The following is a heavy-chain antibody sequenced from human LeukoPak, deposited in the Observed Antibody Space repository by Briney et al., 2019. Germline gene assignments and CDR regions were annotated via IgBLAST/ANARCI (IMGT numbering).Heavy chain of an antibody. CDR2: IIPIFGTA. Sequence: SVKVSCKASGGTFSSYAISWVRQTPGQGLEWMGGIIPIFGTANYAQKFQGRVTITTDESTSTAYMELSSLRSEDTAVYYCARVAGPDFAYDSSGYPTDWFDPWGQGTLVTVSS. J-gene: IGHJ5*02. CDR1: GGTFSSYA. CDR3: ARVAGPDFAYDSSGYPTDWFDP. V-gene: IGHV1-69*05. D-gene: IGHD3-22*01.